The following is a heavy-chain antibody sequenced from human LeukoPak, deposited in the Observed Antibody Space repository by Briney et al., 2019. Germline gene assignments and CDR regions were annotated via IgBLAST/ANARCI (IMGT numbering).Heavy chain of an antibody. V-gene: IGHV1-58*01. CDR3: AADLGAESKLLWFGELYAFDI. D-gene: IGHD3-10*01. CDR2: IVVGSGNT. CDR1: GFTFTSSA. Sequence: SVKVSCKASGFTFTSSAVQWVRQARGQRLEWIGWIVVGSGNTNYAQKFQERVTTTRDMSTSTAYMELSSLRSEDTAVYYCAADLGAESKLLWFGELYAFDIWGQGTMVTVSS. J-gene: IGHJ3*02.